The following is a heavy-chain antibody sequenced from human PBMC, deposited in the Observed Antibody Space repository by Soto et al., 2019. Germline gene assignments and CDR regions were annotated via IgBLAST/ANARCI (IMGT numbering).Heavy chain of an antibody. CDR2: IYYSGST. J-gene: IGHJ4*02. Sequence: QVQLQESGPGLVKPSQTLSLTCTVSGGSISSGGYYWSWIRQHPGKGLEWIGYIYYSGSTYYNPSLKMRVTISVDTSKNQFSLKLSSVTAADTAVYYCASEELDLGVVDYWGQGTLVTVSS. V-gene: IGHV4-31*03. CDR1: GGSISSGGYY. CDR3: ASEELDLGVVDY. D-gene: IGHD1-7*01.